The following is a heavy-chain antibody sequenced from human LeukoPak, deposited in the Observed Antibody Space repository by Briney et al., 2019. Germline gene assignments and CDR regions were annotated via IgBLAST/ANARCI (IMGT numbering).Heavy chain of an antibody. CDR2: FSGSGTTT. V-gene: IGHV3-23*01. CDR1: GFSFSNYP. J-gene: IGHJ6*02. Sequence: GGSLRLSCAASGFSFSNYPMTWVRQAPGKGLEWVSGFSGSGTTTYYADSVRGRFTISRDNFKSTLYLQMNSLRAEDTALYYCAKGADSYYYYGMDVRGQGTTVTVSS. CDR3: AKGADSYYYYGMDV.